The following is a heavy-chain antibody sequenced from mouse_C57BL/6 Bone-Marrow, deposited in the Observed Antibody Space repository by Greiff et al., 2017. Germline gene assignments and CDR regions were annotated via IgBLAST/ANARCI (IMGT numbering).Heavy chain of an antibody. CDR2: IDPSDCYT. V-gene: IGHV1-59*01. J-gene: IGHJ4*01. CDR1: GYTFTSYW. CDR3: GKGNRAMDY. D-gene: IGHD2-1*01. Sequence: QVQLQQPGAELVRPGTSVKLSCKASGYTFTSYWMHWVKQRPGQGLEWIGVIDPSDCYTNYNQKFKGKATLTVDTSSSTAYMQLSSLTSEDSAGYYCGKGNRAMDYWGQGTSVTVAS.